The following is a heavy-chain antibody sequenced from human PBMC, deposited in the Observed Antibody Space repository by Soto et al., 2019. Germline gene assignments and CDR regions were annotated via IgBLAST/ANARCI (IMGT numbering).Heavy chain of an antibody. Sequence: PGGSLRLSCAASAFSVSSHFMNWVRQAPGKGLEWVSVIYSGGYTHYTDSVKGRFTISRDNAKNSLCLQMNSLRAEDTAVYYCARDKDYDCWSGYDYYFDYWGQGTLVTVSS. CDR1: AFSVSSHF. CDR2: IYSGGYT. CDR3: ARDKDYDCWSGYDYYFDY. J-gene: IGHJ4*02. V-gene: IGHV3-53*01. D-gene: IGHD3-3*01.